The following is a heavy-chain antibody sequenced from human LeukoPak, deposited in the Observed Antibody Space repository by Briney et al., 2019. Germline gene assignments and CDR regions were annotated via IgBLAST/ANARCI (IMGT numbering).Heavy chain of an antibody. CDR1: GFTFSSYA. Sequence: PGGSLRLSCAASGFTFSSYAMSWVRQAPGKGLEWVSAISGSGGSTYYADSVKGRFTISRDNSKNTLYLQMNSLRAEDTAVYYCAKVVRYYDFWSGYDWFDPWGQGTLVTVSS. J-gene: IGHJ5*02. CDR3: AKVVRYYDFWSGYDWFDP. V-gene: IGHV3-23*01. D-gene: IGHD3-3*01. CDR2: ISGSGGST.